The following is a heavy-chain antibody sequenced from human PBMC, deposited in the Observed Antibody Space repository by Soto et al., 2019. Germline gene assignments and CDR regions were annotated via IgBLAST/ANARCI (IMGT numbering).Heavy chain of an antibody. Sequence: QVQLQQWGAGLLKPSETLSLTCAVYGGSFTGYYWTWIRQTPGKGLEWIGEINYRGSTYYNPSLESRVTMAVDTSKNQFSLKLTSVAAADTAVYFCVRGQPHRITIFEVVIRSYDYGMDVWGPGTTVNVSS. V-gene: IGHV4-34*01. CDR1: GGSFTGYY. CDR2: INYRGST. CDR3: VRGQPHRITIFEVVIRSYDYGMDV. J-gene: IGHJ6*02. D-gene: IGHD3-3*01.